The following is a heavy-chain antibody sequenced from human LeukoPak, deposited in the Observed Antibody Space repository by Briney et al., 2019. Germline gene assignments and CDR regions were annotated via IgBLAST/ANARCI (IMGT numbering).Heavy chain of an antibody. V-gene: IGHV3-7*01. CDR2: LKQVCSEK. J-gene: IGHJ4*02. CDR1: GFTFDDYA. CDR3: ARAPLSPKIRVPSYFDY. Sequence: GSLRLSCAASGFTFDDYAMHLVRHAPGPGLEWVANLKQVCSEKNYVDSVHGRFSLSRDNAKNSLDLQINSLRVEDTAVYYGARAPLSPKIRVPSYFDYWGKGTLVTVSS. D-gene: IGHD3-3*01.